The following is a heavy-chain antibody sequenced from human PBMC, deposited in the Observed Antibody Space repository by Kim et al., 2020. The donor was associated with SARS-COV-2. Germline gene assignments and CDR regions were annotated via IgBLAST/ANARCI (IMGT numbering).Heavy chain of an antibody. CDR3: ARGTTGSSGQYYYYYGMDV. Sequence: SRVTISVDTSKNQFSLKLSSVTAADTAVYYCARGTTGSSGQYYYYYGMDVWGQGTTVTVSS. D-gene: IGHD3-22*01. J-gene: IGHJ6*02. V-gene: IGHV4-34*01.